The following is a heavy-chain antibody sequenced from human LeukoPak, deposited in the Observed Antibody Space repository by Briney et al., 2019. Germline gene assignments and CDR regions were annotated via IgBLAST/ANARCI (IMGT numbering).Heavy chain of an antibody. Sequence: ASVKVSCKASGYTFTSYDINWVRQATGQGLEWMGWMNPSSGNTGYAQKFQGRVTITRNTSISTAYMELSSLRSEDTAVYYCARGPRGYRSHYYYYYYMDVWGKGTTVTVSS. CDR2: MNPSSGNT. CDR3: ARGPRGYRSHYYYYYYMDV. CDR1: GYTFTSYD. V-gene: IGHV1-8*03. J-gene: IGHJ6*03. D-gene: IGHD5-18*01.